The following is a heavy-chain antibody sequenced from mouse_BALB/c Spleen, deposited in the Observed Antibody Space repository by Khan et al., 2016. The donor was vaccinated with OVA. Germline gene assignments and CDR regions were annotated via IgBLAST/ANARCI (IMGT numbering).Heavy chain of an antibody. CDR1: GYTFTDYY. CDR3: SRRNYFGYTFAY. J-gene: IGHJ3*01. D-gene: IGHD1-2*01. V-gene: IGHV1-77*01. CDR2: IYPGSGYT. Sequence: QLQQSGAELARPGASVKLSCKASGYTFTDYYINWVKQRTGQGLEWIGEIYPGSGYTYYNEKFKDKATLTADKSSTTAYMQLSSLTSEDSAVYFCSRRNYFGYTFAYWGQGTLVTVSA.